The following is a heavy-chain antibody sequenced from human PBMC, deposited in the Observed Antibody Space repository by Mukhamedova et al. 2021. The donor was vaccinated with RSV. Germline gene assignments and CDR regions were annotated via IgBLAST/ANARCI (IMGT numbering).Heavy chain of an antibody. Sequence: AMHWVRQAPGKGLEWVAVISYDGSNKYYADSVKGRFTISRDNSKNTLYLQMNSLRAEDTAVYYCARVHQFAPYYYYYMDVWGKG. V-gene: IGHV3-30-3*01. J-gene: IGHJ6*03. CDR3: ARVHQFAPYYYYYMDV. CDR1: A. D-gene: IGHD2-21*01. CDR2: ISYDGSNK.